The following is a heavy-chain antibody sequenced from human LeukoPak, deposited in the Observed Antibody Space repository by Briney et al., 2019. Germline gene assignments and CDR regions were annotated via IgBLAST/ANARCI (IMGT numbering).Heavy chain of an antibody. CDR1: GYTFTSYA. CDR3: ARGDCGGDCYPDPGDY. V-gene: IGHV1-18*01. Sequence: GASVKVSCKASGYTFTSYAMNWVRQAPGQGLEWMGWISAYNGNTNYAQKLQGRVTMTTDTSTSTAYMELRSLRSDDTAVYYCARGDCGGDCYPDPGDYWGQGTLVTVSS. CDR2: ISAYNGNT. D-gene: IGHD2-21*01. J-gene: IGHJ4*02.